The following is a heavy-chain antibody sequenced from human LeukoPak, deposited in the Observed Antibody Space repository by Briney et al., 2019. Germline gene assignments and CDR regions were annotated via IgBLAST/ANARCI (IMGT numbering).Heavy chain of an antibody. CDR3: LSGPGH. J-gene: IGHJ4*02. Sequence: GGTLRLSCEAAGFIFRNYWLGWVRQAPGKGQEWVANINKDGSEKYYVNSQKHRFTISRDNAKNSRYLQMNILRAEDTAVFYCLSGPGHCGQGTLVTVSS. CDR1: GFIFRNYW. V-gene: IGHV3-7*01. CDR2: INKDGSEK.